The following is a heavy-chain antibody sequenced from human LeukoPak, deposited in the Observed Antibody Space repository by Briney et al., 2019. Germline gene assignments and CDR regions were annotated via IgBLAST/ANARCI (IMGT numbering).Heavy chain of an antibody. J-gene: IGHJ4*02. Sequence: GGSLRLSCAASGFTFSSYGMRWVRQAPGKGLEWVAFIRYDGSNKYYADSVKGRFTISRDNSKNTLYLQMNSLRAEDTAVYYCGRDRSWYYYDSSGPFDYWGQGTLVTVSS. CDR1: GFTFSSYG. CDR3: GRDRSWYYYDSSGPFDY. CDR2: IRYDGSNK. D-gene: IGHD3-22*01. V-gene: IGHV3-30*02.